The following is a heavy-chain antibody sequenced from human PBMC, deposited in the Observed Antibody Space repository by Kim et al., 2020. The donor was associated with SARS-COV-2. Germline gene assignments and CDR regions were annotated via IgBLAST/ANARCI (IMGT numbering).Heavy chain of an antibody. D-gene: IGHD3-3*01. J-gene: IGHJ5*02. CDR1: GGSFSGYY. Sequence: SETLSLTCAVYGGSFSGYYWSWIRQPPGKGLEWIGEINHSGSTNYNPSLKSRVTISVDTSKNQFSLKLSSVTAADTAVYYCARDSDYDFWSGYWSWGQGT. CDR2: INHSGST. V-gene: IGHV4-34*01. CDR3: ARDSDYDFWSGYWS.